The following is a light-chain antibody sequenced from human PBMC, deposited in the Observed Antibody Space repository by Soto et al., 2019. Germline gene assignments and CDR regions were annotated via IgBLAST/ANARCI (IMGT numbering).Light chain of an antibody. CDR3: NSYSSTSFYV. J-gene: IGLJ1*01. CDR1: GSDIATFNY. CDR2: QVT. V-gene: IGLV2-14*01. Sequence: QSVLAQPASVSGSPGQSITISCTGSGSDIATFNYVFWYQQYPGKAPKLLIYQVTSRASGVSHRFSGSKSGNTAALTIPGLQPEDEAEYYCNSYSSTSFYVFGTGTKVTVL.